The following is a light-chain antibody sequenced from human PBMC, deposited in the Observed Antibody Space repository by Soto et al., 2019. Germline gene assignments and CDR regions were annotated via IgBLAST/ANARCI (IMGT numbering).Light chain of an antibody. V-gene: IGKV3-15*01. CDR1: QSVNSN. CDR3: QQYDDWPWT. CDR2: GAS. Sequence: EVVMTQSPASLSGSPGDIGTLSCMASQSVNSNLAWYHLKPGQAPRLLIYGASIRAAGIPARFTGSESGTEFTLSISSLQSEDFAVYYCQQYDDWPWTFGHGTKVDI. J-gene: IGKJ1*01.